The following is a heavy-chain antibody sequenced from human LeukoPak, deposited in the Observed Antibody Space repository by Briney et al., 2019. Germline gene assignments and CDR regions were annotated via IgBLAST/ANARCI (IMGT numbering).Heavy chain of an antibody. CDR2: ISYDESNE. CDR3: AKDREVAGTFLPDY. Sequence: GGSLRLSCAASGFTFSTYGMHWVRQAPGMGLEWVALISYDESNEYYADSVKGRFSVSRDNSKNTLYLQMNSLRAEDTAVYYCAKDREVAGTFLPDYWGQGTLVTVSS. V-gene: IGHV3-30*18. CDR1: GFTFSTYG. D-gene: IGHD6-19*01. J-gene: IGHJ4*02.